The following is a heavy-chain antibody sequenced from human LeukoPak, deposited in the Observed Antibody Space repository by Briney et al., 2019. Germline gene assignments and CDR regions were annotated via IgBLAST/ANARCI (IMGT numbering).Heavy chain of an antibody. D-gene: IGHD3-3*01. V-gene: IGHV3-74*01. CDR3: AKDHYWSIDY. CDR2: IKGDGIST. Sequence: GGSLRLSCAASGFDFSSNWMHWVRHAPGQGLVWVSRIKGDGISTNYADSVKGRFTISRDIAENTLYLQMNSLRAEDTGVYYCAKDHYWSIDYWGRGTLVTVSS. J-gene: IGHJ4*02. CDR1: GFDFSSNW.